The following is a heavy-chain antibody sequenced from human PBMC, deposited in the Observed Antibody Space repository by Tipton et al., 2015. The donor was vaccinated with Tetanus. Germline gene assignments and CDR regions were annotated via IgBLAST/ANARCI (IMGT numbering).Heavy chain of an antibody. V-gene: IGHV4-4*07. CDR3: ATVGLVTASVKY. CDR1: GVSMIDSY. D-gene: IGHD2-21*02. CDR2: VDRSGTT. Sequence: TLSLTCTVSGVSMIDSYWNWIRQPAGKGLEWIGRVDRSGTTTYNPSLKGRVTMSLDTSKNQFSLKLTSVTAADTAVYYCATVGLVTASVKYWGQGALVTVSS. J-gene: IGHJ4*01.